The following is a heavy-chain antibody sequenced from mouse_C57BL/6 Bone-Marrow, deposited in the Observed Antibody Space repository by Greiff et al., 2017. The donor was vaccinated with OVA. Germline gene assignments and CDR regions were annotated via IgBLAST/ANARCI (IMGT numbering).Heavy chain of an antibody. Sequence: QVQLQQPGAELVKPGASVKLSCKASGYTFTSYWMQWVKQRPGQGLEWIGEIDPSDSYTNYNQKFKGKATLTVDTSSSTAYMQPSSLTSEDSAVYYCARDYRDAIDYWGQGTSVTVSS. CDR2: IDPSDSYT. CDR3: ARDYRDAIDY. V-gene: IGHV1-50*01. J-gene: IGHJ4*01. D-gene: IGHD2-12*01. CDR1: GYTFTSYW.